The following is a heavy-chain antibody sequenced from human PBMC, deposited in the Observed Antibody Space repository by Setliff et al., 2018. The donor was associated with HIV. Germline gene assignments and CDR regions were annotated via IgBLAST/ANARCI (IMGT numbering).Heavy chain of an antibody. Sequence: SETLSLTCTVSGGSISDYYWSWIRQPPGKGLEWIGYIYASGSTNYSPSLKSRVTISVDTSKNQFSLNLKSVTAADTAVYYCALTGHRLLRGYMDVWGKGTTVTVSS. J-gene: IGHJ6*03. CDR3: ALTGHRLLRGYMDV. D-gene: IGHD2-15*01. CDR1: GGSISDYY. V-gene: IGHV4-59*12. CDR2: IYASGST.